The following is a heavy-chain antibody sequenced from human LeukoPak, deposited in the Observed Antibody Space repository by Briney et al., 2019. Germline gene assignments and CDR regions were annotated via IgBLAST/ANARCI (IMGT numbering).Heavy chain of an antibody. CDR1: GGSISSYY. V-gene: IGHV4-59*01. CDR3: ARESRMNQWLVRGGWFDP. J-gene: IGHJ5*02. CDR2: IYYSGST. Sequence: SETLSLTCTVSGGSISSYYWSWIRQPPGKELEWIGYIYYSGSTNYNPSPKSRVTISVDTSKNQFSLKLSSVTAADTAVYYCARESRMNQWLVRGGWFDPWGQGTLVTVSS. D-gene: IGHD6-19*01.